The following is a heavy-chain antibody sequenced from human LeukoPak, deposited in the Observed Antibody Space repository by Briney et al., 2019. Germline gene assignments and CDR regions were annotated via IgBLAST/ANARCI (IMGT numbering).Heavy chain of an antibody. CDR2: ISYDGRNK. V-gene: IGHV3-30*04. CDR1: GLTFSSYA. D-gene: IGHD3-10*01. Sequence: GGSLRLSCAASGLTFSSYAMHWVRQAPGEGLEWVAVISYDGRNKYYADSGKGRLTICRDNSKNTLYLQRNSLRAEDTAVYYCAKDGTSGYYYLDVWGKGTTVTMSS. J-gene: IGHJ6*03. CDR3: AKDGTSGYYYLDV.